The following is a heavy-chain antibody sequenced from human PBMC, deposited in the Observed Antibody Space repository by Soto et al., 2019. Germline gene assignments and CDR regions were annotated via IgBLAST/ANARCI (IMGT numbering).Heavy chain of an antibody. V-gene: IGHV1-46*02. J-gene: IGHJ4*02. CDR2: INLRGGTT. CDR3: ARGPDDSDVPRWDY. D-gene: IGHD4-17*01. CDR1: GYNFNQYY. Sequence: QVQLVQSGAEVRKPGASVRLSCETSGYNFNQYYIHWERQAPGQWLEWMGIINLRGGTTEYAHKFRGRVTVTGDTSTRTAYMQLSSLRSEDTAVYFCARGPDDSDVPRWDYWGQGTLVTVSS.